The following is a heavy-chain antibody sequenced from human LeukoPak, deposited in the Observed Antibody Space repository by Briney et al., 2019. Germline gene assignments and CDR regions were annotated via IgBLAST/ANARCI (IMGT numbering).Heavy chain of an antibody. J-gene: IGHJ6*02. V-gene: IGHV4-61*02. Sequence: SETLSLTCTVSGGSISSGSYYWSWIRQPAGKGLEWIGRIYTSGSTNYNPSLKSRVTISVDTSKNQFSLKLSSVTAADTAVYYCARASTVAYSYYYGMDVWGQGTTVTVSS. CDR1: GGSISSGSYY. CDR2: IYTSGST. CDR3: ARASTVAYSYYYGMDV. D-gene: IGHD4-23*01.